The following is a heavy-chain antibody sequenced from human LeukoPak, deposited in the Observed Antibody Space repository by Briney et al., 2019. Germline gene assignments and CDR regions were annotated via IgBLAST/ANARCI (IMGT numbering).Heavy chain of an antibody. CDR2: IYTSGST. D-gene: IGHD1-26*01. CDR3: ARDSPDRSIVGATGRAFDI. CDR1: GGSISSYY. Sequence: SETLSLTCTVSGGSISSYYWSWIWQPAGKGLEWIGRIYTSGSTNYNPSLKSRVTMSVDTSKNQFSLNLTSVTAADTAVYYCARDSPDRSIVGATGRAFDIWGQGTVVTVSS. J-gene: IGHJ3*02. V-gene: IGHV4-4*07.